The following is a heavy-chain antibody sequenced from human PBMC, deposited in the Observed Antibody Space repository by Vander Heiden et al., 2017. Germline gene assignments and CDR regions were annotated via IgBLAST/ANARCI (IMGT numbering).Heavy chain of an antibody. CDR1: GFNFSRAW. CDR2: IKSTRDGGAI. CDR3: STGYSLAVAATAKT. Sequence: EVELVESGGGFVRPGGSLRLSCAVSGFNFSRAWLSWVRQAPGKGREWVGRIKSTRDGGAIDYGAAVKGRFIISRDDSENMMFLQLNGLKTEDTAVYYCSTGYSLAVAATAKTWGPGTLVTVAA. D-gene: IGHD2-15*01. V-gene: IGHV3-15*01. J-gene: IGHJ4*02.